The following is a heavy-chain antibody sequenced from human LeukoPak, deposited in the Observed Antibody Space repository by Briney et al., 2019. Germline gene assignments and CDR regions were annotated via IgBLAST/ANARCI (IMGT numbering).Heavy chain of an antibody. V-gene: IGHV4-39*07. Sequence: PETLSLTCTVSGGSVYTSDYYWGWVRQPPGKGPEWIGDIFYTGKTNYNPSLKSRVSISIDTSKNQFSLKLTSVTAADTAVYYCARVFDSWGQGTLLTVSS. CDR3: ARVFDS. CDR1: GGSVYTSDYY. CDR2: IFYTGKT. J-gene: IGHJ4*02.